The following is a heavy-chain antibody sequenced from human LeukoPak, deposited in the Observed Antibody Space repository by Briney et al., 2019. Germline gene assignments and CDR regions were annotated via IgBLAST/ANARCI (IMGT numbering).Heavy chain of an antibody. V-gene: IGHV3-7*01. CDR3: AREIVY. CDR1: GFTISKYR. J-gene: IGHJ4*02. D-gene: IGHD2-15*01. Sequence: GGSLRFSCAVSGFTISKYRLNWVRQAPGKGLEWVANINPDGSEKYYVDSVKGRFTISRDNAKNSLYLQMNSLRAEATSDYYCAREIVYWGQGTLVSVSS. CDR2: INPDGSEK.